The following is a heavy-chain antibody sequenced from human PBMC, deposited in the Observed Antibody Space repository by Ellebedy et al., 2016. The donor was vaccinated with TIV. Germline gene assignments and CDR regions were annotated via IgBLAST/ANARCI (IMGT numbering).Heavy chain of an antibody. D-gene: IGHD2-15*01. CDR3: ARGGGYCIGGSCYSDF. CDR1: GGSFSGYY. V-gene: IGHV4-34*01. J-gene: IGHJ4*02. Sequence: SETLSLXXAVYGGSFSGYYWSWIRQPPGKGLEWIGEINHSGSANYNPSLKSRVTMSVDTSKSQFSLKLSSVTAADTAVYYCARGGGYCIGGSCYSDFWGQGTLVTVSS. CDR2: INHSGSA.